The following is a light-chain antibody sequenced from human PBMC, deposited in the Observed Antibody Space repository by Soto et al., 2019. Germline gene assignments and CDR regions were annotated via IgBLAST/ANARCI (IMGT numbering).Light chain of an antibody. CDR2: AAS. V-gene: IGKV1-39*01. CDR3: QQSYTAPLT. CDR1: QSISTY. Sequence: DIQMTQSPSTLPASVGDRVTITCRASQSISTYLNWYQQKPGKAPNLLIFAASTLQSGVPSRFSGSGSGTDFTLTIRSLQPEDFATYYCQQSYTAPLTFGGGTKVDI. J-gene: IGKJ4*01.